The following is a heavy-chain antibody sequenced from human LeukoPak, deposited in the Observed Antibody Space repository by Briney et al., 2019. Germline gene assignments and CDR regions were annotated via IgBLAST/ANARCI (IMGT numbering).Heavy chain of an antibody. V-gene: IGHV4-39*07. CDR2: IFYSGST. D-gene: IGHD2-21*01. CDR3: ARGWGLVVDAKPVDAFDI. Sequence: SETLSLTCTVSSGSISTSNYYWGWVRQPPGKALEWIGNIFYSGSTYYSPSLKSRVTISLDTSRNQFSLKLNSVTAADTAVYYCARGWGLVVDAKPVDAFDIWGQGTMVTVSS. CDR1: SGSISTSNYY. J-gene: IGHJ3*02.